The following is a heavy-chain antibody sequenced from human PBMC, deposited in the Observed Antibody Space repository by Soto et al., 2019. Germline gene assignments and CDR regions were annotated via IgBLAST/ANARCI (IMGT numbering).Heavy chain of an antibody. CDR1: GDSISSADYY. CDR3: ARDLWVEPELYYYGMDV. CDR2: IFYSGTT. J-gene: IGHJ6*02. V-gene: IGHV4-30-4*01. D-gene: IGHD1-1*01. Sequence: QLQLQESGPGLVRPSQTLSLTCTVSGDSISSADYYWSWIRQTPGKGLEWIGHIFYSGTTYYNPSHKSRLTISVDTSKNHYSLRLTSVTAADTAVYYCARDLWVEPELYYYGMDVWGQGTTVTVSS.